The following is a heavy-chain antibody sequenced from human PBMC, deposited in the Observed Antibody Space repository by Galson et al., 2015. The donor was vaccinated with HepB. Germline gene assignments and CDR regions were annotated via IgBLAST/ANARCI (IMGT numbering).Heavy chain of an antibody. CDR3: AMGYISARLGRSTDAFDI. CDR1: GYTFTDYY. CDR2: INPNSGGT. Sequence: SVKVSCKASGYTFTDYYLHWVRQAPGQGLEWMGRINPNSGGTNSAQNFQGRVTMTRDTSISTAYMELSRLRSDDTAMYYCAMGYISARLGRSTDAFDIWGQGTMVTVSS. J-gene: IGHJ3*02. D-gene: IGHD6-6*01. V-gene: IGHV1-2*06.